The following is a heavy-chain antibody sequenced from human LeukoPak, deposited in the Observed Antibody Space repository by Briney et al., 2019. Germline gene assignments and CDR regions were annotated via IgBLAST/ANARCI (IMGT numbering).Heavy chain of an antibody. Sequence: SETLSLTCTVSGGSISSNYWSWIRQPAGKGLEWIGRIYTSGSTNYNPSLKSRVTMSVDTSKNQFSLKLSSVTAADTAVYYSARWVPRPGQQLGDNWFDPWGQGTLVTVSS. CDR3: ARWVPRPGQQLGDNWFDP. V-gene: IGHV4-4*07. D-gene: IGHD6-13*01. CDR1: GGSISSNY. CDR2: IYTSGST. J-gene: IGHJ5*02.